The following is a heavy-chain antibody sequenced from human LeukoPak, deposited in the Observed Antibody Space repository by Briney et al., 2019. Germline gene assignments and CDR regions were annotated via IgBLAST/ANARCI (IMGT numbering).Heavy chain of an antibody. V-gene: IGHV3-66*02. D-gene: IGHD3-10*01. CDR2: IYSGGST. CDR1: GFTVSSNY. Sequence: GGSLRLSCAASGFTVSSNYMSWVRQAPGKGLEWVSVIYSGGSTYCADSVKGRFTISSDNSKNTLYLQMNSLRAEDTAVYYCARGVTMVRGVINYFDYWGQGTLVTVSS. J-gene: IGHJ4*02. CDR3: ARGVTMVRGVINYFDY.